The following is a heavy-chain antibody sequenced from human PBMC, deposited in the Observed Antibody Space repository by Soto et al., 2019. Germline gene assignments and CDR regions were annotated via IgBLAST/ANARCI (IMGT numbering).Heavy chain of an antibody. CDR3: AIGGSSWGNRFDP. D-gene: IGHD6-13*01. J-gene: IGHJ5*02. CDR1: GGSISSGGYY. V-gene: IGHV4-31*03. Sequence: QVQLQESGPGLVKPSQTLSLTCSVSGGSISSGGYYWSWIRQHPGKGLEWIGYIYYSGSTYYNPSLKSRVTISIHTSKTQFSLKLTSVTAADTAVYYWAIGGSSWGNRFDPWGLGTLVTVSS. CDR2: IYYSGST.